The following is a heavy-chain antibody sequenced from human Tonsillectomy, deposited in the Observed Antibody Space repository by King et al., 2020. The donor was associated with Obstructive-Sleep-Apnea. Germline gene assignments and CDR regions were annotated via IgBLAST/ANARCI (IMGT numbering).Heavy chain of an antibody. CDR2: IYHTGNT. V-gene: IGHV4-38-2*02. Sequence: QLQESGPGLVKPSETLSLTCAVSGYSITSGYYWGWIRQPPGKGLEWMSSIYHTGNTYYNPSLKSRVIMSVDTSKNQFSLKLTSVTAADTAVYYCTREMGELLGFDFWGQGTLVTVSS. J-gene: IGHJ4*02. D-gene: IGHD1-7*01. CDR1: GYSITSGYY. CDR3: TREMGELLGFDF.